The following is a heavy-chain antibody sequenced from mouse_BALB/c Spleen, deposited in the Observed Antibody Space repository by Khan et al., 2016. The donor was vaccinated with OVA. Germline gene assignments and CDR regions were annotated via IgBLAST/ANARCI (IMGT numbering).Heavy chain of an antibody. CDR1: GFNIKDYY. CDR2: IDPENGDT. D-gene: IGHD2-3*01. J-gene: IGHJ3*01. CDR3: ARDGYSPWFAY. Sequence: EVQLVESGAELVRPGALVKLSCKASGFNIKDYYMHWVKQRPEQGLVWIGRIDPENGDTIYDPKFQGKASITSDTSSNTAYLQLSGLTSEDTAVYYCARDGYSPWFAYWGQGTLVTVSA. V-gene: IGHV14-1*02.